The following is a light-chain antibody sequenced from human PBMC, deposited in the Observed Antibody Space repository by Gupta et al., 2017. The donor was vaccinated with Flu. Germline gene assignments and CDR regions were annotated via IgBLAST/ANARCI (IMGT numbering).Light chain of an antibody. V-gene: IGKV1-12*01. J-gene: IGKJ5*01. CDR1: QGIGSR. CDR3: QQANSFPLT. Sequence: DIQMTQSPSSVSASVGDRVTITCRASQGIGSRLTWYQQKPGKAPKLLVYAATTLHSGVSSRFSGSGSGTDFTLTISRLQPEDFATYYCQQANSFPLTFGQGTRLEIK. CDR2: AAT.